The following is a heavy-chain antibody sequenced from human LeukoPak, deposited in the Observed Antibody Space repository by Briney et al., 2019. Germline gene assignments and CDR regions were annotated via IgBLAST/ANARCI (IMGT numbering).Heavy chain of an antibody. Sequence: PSETLFLTCDVSGDPISSYYWSWIRQPAGKGLEWLGRIYPSGSANYNPSLKSRGTMSVDPSKNQFSLRLSSVTAADTAVYFCARDYNNWYFDLWGRGTLVTVSS. J-gene: IGHJ2*01. D-gene: IGHD5-24*01. CDR3: ARDYNNWYFDL. CDR2: IYPSGSA. CDR1: GDPISSYY. V-gene: IGHV4-4*07.